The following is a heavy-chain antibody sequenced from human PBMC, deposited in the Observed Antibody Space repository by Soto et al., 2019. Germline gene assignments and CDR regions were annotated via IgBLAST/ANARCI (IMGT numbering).Heavy chain of an antibody. CDR1: GGTFSSSA. J-gene: IGHJ6*02. CDR2: IIPLFRTP. Sequence: QVQLVQSGAEIKEPGSSVKVSCKTSGGTFSSSAISWLRQAPGQGLEWMGGIIPLFRTPDYAQKFQGRVTIAADESTSTAYMELIILRSEDTAVYYCARDNDRLQLGGNYSYILDVWGQGTTITVSS. CDR3: ARDNDRLQLGGNYSYILDV. V-gene: IGHV1-69*12. D-gene: IGHD4-4*01.